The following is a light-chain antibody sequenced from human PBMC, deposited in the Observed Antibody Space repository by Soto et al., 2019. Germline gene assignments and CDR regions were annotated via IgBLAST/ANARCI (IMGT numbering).Light chain of an antibody. CDR3: QQYGSSPRT. V-gene: IGKV3-20*01. Sequence: EKVMTQSPATLSVSPGERATLSCRASQSVSSYLAWYQQKPGQAPRLLIYGTSNRATGIPDRFSGSGSGTDFSLTISSLEPGDLAVYYCQQYGSSPRTFGQGTKVDIK. J-gene: IGKJ1*01. CDR1: QSVSSY. CDR2: GTS.